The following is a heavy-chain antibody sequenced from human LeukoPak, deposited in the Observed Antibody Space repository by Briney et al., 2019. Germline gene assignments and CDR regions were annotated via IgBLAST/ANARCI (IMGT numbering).Heavy chain of an antibody. CDR2: VRPSGGST. CDR3: ARITMTTSGWYFDL. Sequence: ASVKVSCKASGYTFTSYYMHWLRQAPGQGLEWMGIVRPSGGSTSYAQKFQGRVTMTRDTATSTVYMELSSLRSEDTALYYCARITMTTSGWYFDLWGRGSLVTVSS. D-gene: IGHD3-22*01. CDR1: GYTFTSYY. V-gene: IGHV1-46*01. J-gene: IGHJ2*01.